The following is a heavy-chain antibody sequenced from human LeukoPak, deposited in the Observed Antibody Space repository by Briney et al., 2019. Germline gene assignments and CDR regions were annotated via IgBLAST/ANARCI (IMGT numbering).Heavy chain of an antibody. J-gene: IGHJ4*02. CDR1: GYTFTSYD. V-gene: IGHV1-8*01. D-gene: IGHD4-23*01. CDR2: MNPNSGNT. Sequence: VASVKVSCKASGYTFTSYDINWVRQATGQGLEWMGWMNPNSGNTGYAQKFQGRVTMTRNTSISTAYMELSSLRSEDTDVYYCARGDDYGGNSWRYWGQGTLVTVSS. CDR3: ARGDDYGGNSWRY.